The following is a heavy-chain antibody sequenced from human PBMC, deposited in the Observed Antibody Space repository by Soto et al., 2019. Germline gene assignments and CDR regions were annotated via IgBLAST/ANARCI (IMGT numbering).Heavy chain of an antibody. CDR1: GFTFSNYV. V-gene: IGHV3-23*01. Sequence: EVHLLDSGGGLVQPGGSLRLSCAASGFTFSNYVMSWVRQAPGKGLEWVSSISGSGDNTYYADSVKGRFTISRDNSKNTLFLQMNSLRAEHTAVYYRANLPLVLALGFDYWGQGTLVTVSS. CDR3: ANLPLVLALGFDY. CDR2: ISGSGDNT. J-gene: IGHJ4*02.